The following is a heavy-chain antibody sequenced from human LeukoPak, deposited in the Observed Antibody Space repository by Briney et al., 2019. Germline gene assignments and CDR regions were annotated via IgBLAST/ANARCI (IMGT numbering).Heavy chain of an antibody. CDR3: ATAPILRGEGGEHYKYGMDV. CDR2: IYHNGTH. Sequence: PGTLSLTCGVSGGSIDITNYWSWVRQAPGKGLEWIGEIYHNGTHNYNPSLKSRVTISADTFKNHFSLKLTSATAADTAVYYCATAPILRGEGGEHYKYGMDVWGQGTTVIVSS. D-gene: IGHD2-2*02. J-gene: IGHJ6*02. CDR1: GGSIDITNY. V-gene: IGHV4-4*03.